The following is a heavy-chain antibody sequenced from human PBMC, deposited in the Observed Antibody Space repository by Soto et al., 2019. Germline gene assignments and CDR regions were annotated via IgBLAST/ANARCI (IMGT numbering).Heavy chain of an antibody. Sequence: LSLTCTVSGGSISRYHWNWIRQPAGKGLEWIGRIYNNGSSNYNPSLKSRVTMSVDTSKNQFSLKLSSVTAADTAVYSCAREGVAATGTWWFDPWGQGTVVTVSS. CDR2: IYNNGSS. CDR1: GGSISRYH. CDR3: AREGVAATGTWWFDP. J-gene: IGHJ5*02. V-gene: IGHV4-4*07. D-gene: IGHD2-15*01.